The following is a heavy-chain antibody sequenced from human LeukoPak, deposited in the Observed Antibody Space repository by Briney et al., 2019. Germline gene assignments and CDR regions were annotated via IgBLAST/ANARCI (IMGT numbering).Heavy chain of an antibody. V-gene: IGHV3-7*01. Sequence: PGGSLRLSCAASGFTFGSYWMSWVCQAPGKGLEWVANIKQDGSEKYYVDSVKGRFTISRDNAKNSLYLQMNSLRAEDTAVYYCARDGSGLLWFGELYRHAFDIWGQGTMVTVSS. CDR3: ARDGSGLLWFGELYRHAFDI. D-gene: IGHD3-10*01. CDR1: GFTFGSYW. J-gene: IGHJ3*02. CDR2: IKQDGSEK.